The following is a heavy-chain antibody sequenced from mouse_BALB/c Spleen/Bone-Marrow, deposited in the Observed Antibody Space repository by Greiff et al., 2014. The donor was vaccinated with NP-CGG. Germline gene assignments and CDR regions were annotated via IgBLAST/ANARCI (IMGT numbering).Heavy chain of an antibody. CDR2: INPYNDGT. D-gene: IGHD1-1*01. J-gene: IGHJ4*01. V-gene: IGHV1-14*01. CDR3: AYGSSYGRVDY. Sequence: VQLQQSRPELVKPGASVKMSCKASGYTFTSYVMHWVKQKPGQGLEWIGYINPYNDGTKYNEKFKGKATLTSDKSSSTAYMELSSLTSEDSAVYYCAYGSSYGRVDYWGQGTSITVSS. CDR1: GYTFTSYV.